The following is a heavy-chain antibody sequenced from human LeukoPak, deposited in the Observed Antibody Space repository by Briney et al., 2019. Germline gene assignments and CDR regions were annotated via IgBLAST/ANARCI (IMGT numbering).Heavy chain of an antibody. D-gene: IGHD5-12*01. J-gene: IGHJ4*02. CDR2: IIPLLGIA. V-gene: IGHV1-69*04. CDR1: GGIFSSYT. CDR3: ARDDADSAYADGDY. Sequence: SVKVSCKASGGIFSSYTISWVRQAPGPGLEWMGRIIPLLGIANYAQKFQGKVTIIADKSTSTAYMKLSSLRSEDTAVYYCARDDADSAYADGDYWGQGTLVTVSS.